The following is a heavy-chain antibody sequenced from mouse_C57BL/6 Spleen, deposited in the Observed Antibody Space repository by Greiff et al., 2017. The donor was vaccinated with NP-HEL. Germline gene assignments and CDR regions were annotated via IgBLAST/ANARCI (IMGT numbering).Heavy chain of an antibody. Sequence: VQLQQSGAELVMPGASVKLSCKASGYTFTSYWMHWVKQRPGQGLEWIGEIDPSDSYTNYNQKFKGKSTLTVDKSSSTAYMQRSSLTSEDSAVYYCARTGVTSYYKDFDYWGQGTTLTVSS. V-gene: IGHV1-69*01. D-gene: IGHD2-12*01. CDR1: GYTFTSYW. CDR3: ARTGVTSYYKDFDY. J-gene: IGHJ2*01. CDR2: IDPSDSYT.